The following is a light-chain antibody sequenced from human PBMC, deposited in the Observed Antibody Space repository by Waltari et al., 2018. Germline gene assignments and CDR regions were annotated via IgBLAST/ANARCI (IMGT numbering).Light chain of an antibody. V-gene: IGKV1-5*03. CDR1: QNIDRW. Sequence: DVQMTQFPSTLSASVGDRVTITCRASQNIDRWLAWYQQKPGKAPKLLMYKASSLESGVPSRFSGSGSGTEFTHTISSLQPDDFATYYCQQYNSVSWTFGQGTKVDIK. CDR3: QQYNSVSWT. CDR2: KAS. J-gene: IGKJ1*01.